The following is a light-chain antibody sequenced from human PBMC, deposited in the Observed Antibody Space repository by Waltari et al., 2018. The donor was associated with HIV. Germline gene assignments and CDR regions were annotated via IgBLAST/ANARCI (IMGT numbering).Light chain of an antibody. V-gene: IGLV2-8*01. CDR2: EVN. CDR3: TFFAGNNRL. Sequence: QSALTQPPSASGSPGQSVTISCTGTSSDFGAYIYVSWYQHHPGKAPKPIIYEVNKRPSGVPDRFSGSKSGNTASLTVSGLRAEDEADYYCTFFAGNNRLFGGGTKLTVL. CDR1: SSDFGAYIY. J-gene: IGLJ3*02.